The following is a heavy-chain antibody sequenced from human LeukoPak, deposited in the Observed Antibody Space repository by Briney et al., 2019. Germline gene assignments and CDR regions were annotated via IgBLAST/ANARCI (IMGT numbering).Heavy chain of an antibody. V-gene: IGHV4-61*05. D-gene: IGHD3-3*01. CDR3: ARGLTIFGVPYFDY. Sequence: SETLSLTCTVSGGSISTSNYYWGWIRQPPGKGLEWIEYIYYSGSTNYNPSLKSRVTISVDTSKNQFSLKLSSVTAADTAVYYCARGLTIFGVPYFDYWGQGTLVTVSS. CDR1: GGSISTSNYY. J-gene: IGHJ4*02. CDR2: IYYSGST.